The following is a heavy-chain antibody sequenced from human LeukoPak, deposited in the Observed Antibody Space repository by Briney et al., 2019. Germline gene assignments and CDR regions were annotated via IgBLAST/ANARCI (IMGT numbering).Heavy chain of an antibody. CDR1: GFTFSSYA. CDR3: ARAVGVRGVYYFDS. V-gene: IGHV3-23*01. CDR2: ISGSGGST. J-gene: IGHJ4*02. Sequence: GGSLRLSCAASGFTFSSYAMSWVRQAPGKGLEWVSAISGSGGSTYYADSVKGRFTIYRDDSKNTLYLQMDSLTVEDTAVYYCARAVGVRGVYYFDSWGQGTLVSVSS. D-gene: IGHD3-10*01.